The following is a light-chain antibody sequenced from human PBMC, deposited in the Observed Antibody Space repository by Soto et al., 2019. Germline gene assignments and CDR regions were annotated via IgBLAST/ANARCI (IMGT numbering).Light chain of an antibody. J-gene: IGLJ2*01. CDR3: TSYTSSSTLEV. CDR2: DVS. CDR1: SSDVGGYNY. Sequence: QSALTQPAPVSGSPGQSITISCTGTSSDVGGYNYVSWYQQHPGKAPKLMIYDVSYRPSGVSNRFSGSKSGNTASLTISGLQAEDEADYYCTSYTSSSTLEVFGGGTQLTVL. V-gene: IGLV2-14*01.